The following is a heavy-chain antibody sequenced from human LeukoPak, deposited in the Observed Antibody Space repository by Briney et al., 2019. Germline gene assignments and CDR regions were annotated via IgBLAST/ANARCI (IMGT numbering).Heavy chain of an antibody. D-gene: IGHD3-9*01. CDR2: ISAYNGNT. J-gene: IGHJ4*02. V-gene: IGHV1-18*01. Sequence: ASVKVSCKASGYTFTSYGISWVRQAPGQGLEWMGWISAYNGNTNYAQKLQGRVTMTTDTSTSTAHMELRSLRSDDTAVYYCAILLNVLATRDYWGQGTLVTVSS. CDR3: AILLNVLATRDY. CDR1: GYTFTSYG.